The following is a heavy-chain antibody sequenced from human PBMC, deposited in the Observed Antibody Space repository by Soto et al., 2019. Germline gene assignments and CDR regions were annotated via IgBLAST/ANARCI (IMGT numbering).Heavy chain of an antibody. CDR1: GFTLSDHY. Sequence: GGSLRLSCAASGFTLSDHYMDWVRQAPGRGLEWVSRINKSGGSRYYSDSVRGRFTVSRDNSKNTLFLQINSLRDEDTAVYYCAKGAEMPTIPFDYWGQGALVTVSS. J-gene: IGHJ4*02. D-gene: IGHD1-26*01. CDR3: AKGAEMPTIPFDY. CDR2: INKSGGSR. V-gene: IGHV3-11*01.